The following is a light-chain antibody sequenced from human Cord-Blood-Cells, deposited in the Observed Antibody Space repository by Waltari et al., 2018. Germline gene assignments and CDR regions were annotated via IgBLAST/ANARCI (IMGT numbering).Light chain of an antibody. CDR1: SSDVGGYNY. CDR2: DVS. J-gene: IGLJ1*01. CDR3: SSYTSSSTYV. V-gene: IGLV2-14*01. Sequence: QSALTQPASVSGSPGQSLTIPCPGTSSDVGGYNYVSWYQQHPGKAPKLMIYDVSKRPSGVSNRFSGSKSGNTASLTISGLQAEDEADYYCSSYTSSSTYVFGTGTKVTVL.